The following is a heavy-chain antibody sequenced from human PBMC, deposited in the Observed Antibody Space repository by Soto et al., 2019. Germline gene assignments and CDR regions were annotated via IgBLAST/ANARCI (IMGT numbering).Heavy chain of an antibody. V-gene: IGHV3-30-3*01. D-gene: IGHD5-18*01. CDR3: AREVDTAMVPAVDY. CDR1: GFTFSSYA. Sequence: GGSLRLSCAASGFTFSSYAMHWVRQAPGKGLEWVAVISYDGSNKYYADSVKGRFTISRDNSKNTLYLQMNSLRAEDTAVYYCAREVDTAMVPAVDYWGQGTLVTVSS. J-gene: IGHJ4*02. CDR2: ISYDGSNK.